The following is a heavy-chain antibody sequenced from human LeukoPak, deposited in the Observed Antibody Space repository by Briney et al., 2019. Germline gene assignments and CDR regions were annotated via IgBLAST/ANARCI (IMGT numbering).Heavy chain of an antibody. V-gene: IGHV1-18*01. CDR3: ARVSGVYYYDSSGYDY. CDR1: GYTFTSYG. Sequence: ASVKVSCKASGYTFTSYGISWVRQAPGQGLEWMGWISAYNGNTNYAHKLQGRVTMTTDTSTSTAYMELRSLRSDDTAVYYCARVSGVYYYDSSGYDYWGQGTLVTVSS. J-gene: IGHJ4*02. CDR2: ISAYNGNT. D-gene: IGHD3-22*01.